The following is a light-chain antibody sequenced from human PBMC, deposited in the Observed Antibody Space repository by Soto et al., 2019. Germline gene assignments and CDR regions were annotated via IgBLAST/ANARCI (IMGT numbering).Light chain of an antibody. J-gene: IGLJ1*01. CDR3: SSYTSSSTPHYV. Sequence: QSVLTQPPSVSGAPGQRVTISCTGSSSNIGAGYDVHWYQQHPGKAPKLMIYEVSNRPSGVSNRFSGSKSGNTASLTISGLQAEDEADYYCSSYTSSSTPHYVFGTGTKVTVL. CDR2: EVS. V-gene: IGLV2-14*01. CDR1: SSNIGAGYD.